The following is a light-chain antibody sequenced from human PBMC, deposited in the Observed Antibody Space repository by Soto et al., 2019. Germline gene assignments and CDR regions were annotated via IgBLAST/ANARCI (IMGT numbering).Light chain of an antibody. J-gene: IGKJ4*01. CDR3: HQRADWSLT. CDR1: QTVRNF. Sequence: IVLTQSPATLSLSPGERATLSCRASQTVRNFLSWYQQQPGQAPRLLIYDASNRATGIPARFSGSGSGTDFTLTISSLEPEDFAIYYCHQRADWSLTFGGGTEVELK. CDR2: DAS. V-gene: IGKV3-11*01.